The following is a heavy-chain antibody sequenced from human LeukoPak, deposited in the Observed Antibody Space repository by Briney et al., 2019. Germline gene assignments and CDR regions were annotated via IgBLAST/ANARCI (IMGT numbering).Heavy chain of an antibody. Sequence: GGSLRLSCEASGFSVRSSYMSWVRQAPGKGLEWVSVIYTSDSTHYEDSVKGRFIISRDNARNTLYLQMNSLRAEDTAVYYCARGASCGGDCYPHWGQGTLVTVSS. D-gene: IGHD2-21*02. CDR2: IYTSDST. V-gene: IGHV3-53*01. CDR3: ARGASCGGDCYPH. CDR1: GFSVRSSY. J-gene: IGHJ4*02.